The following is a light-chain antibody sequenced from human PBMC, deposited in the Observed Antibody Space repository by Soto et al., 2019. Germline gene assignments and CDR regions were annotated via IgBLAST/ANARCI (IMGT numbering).Light chain of an antibody. Sequence: QSVLTQPASVSGSPGQSIAISCTGTSSDVGTYNLVSWYQQHPGKAPKLMLYEGTKRPSGVSNRYSGSKSANTASLTISGLQAEDEADYYCCSSAGSSLYVFGSGTKLTVL. J-gene: IGLJ1*01. V-gene: IGLV2-23*01. CDR1: SSDVGTYNL. CDR2: EGT. CDR3: CSSAGSSLYV.